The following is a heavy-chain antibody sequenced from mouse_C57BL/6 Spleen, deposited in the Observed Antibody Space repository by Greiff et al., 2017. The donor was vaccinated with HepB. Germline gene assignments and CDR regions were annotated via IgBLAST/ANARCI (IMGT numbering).Heavy chain of an antibody. Sequence: EVKLQESGPGLVKPSQTVFLTCTVTGISITTGNYRWSWIRQFPGNKLEWIGYIYYSGTITYNPSLTSRTTITRDTPKNQFFLEMNSLTAEDTATYYCAQYYYGTMDYWGQGTSVTVSS. D-gene: IGHD1-1*01. CDR2: IYYSGTI. CDR3: AQYYYGTMDY. J-gene: IGHJ4*01. V-gene: IGHV3-5*01. CDR1: GISITTGNYR.